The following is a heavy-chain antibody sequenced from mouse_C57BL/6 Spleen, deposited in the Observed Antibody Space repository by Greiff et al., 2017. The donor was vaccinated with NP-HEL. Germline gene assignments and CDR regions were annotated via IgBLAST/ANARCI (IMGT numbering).Heavy chain of an antibody. Sequence: QVQLQQPGAELVKPGASVKMSCKASGYTFTSYWITWVKQRPGQGLEWIGDIYPGSGSTNYNEKFKSKATLTVDTSSSTAYMQLSSLTSEDSAVYYCAREYYDYDGGHFDYWGQGTTLTVSS. D-gene: IGHD2-4*01. CDR2: IYPGSGST. CDR1: GYTFTSYW. CDR3: AREYYDYDGGHFDY. V-gene: IGHV1-55*01. J-gene: IGHJ2*01.